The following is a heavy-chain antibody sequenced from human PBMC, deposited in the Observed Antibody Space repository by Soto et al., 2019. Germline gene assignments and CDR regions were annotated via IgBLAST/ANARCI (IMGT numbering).Heavy chain of an antibody. Sequence: ESGGGVVQPGRSLRLSCAASGFTFSSYGMHWVRQAPGKGLEWVAVISYDGSNKYYADSVKGRFTISRDNSKNTLYLQMNSLRTEDTAVYYCAKDDRPNWNYRLFDYWGQGTLVPVSS. CDR3: AKDDRPNWNYRLFDY. CDR2: ISYDGSNK. D-gene: IGHD1-7*01. J-gene: IGHJ4*02. V-gene: IGHV3-30*18. CDR1: GFTFSSYG.